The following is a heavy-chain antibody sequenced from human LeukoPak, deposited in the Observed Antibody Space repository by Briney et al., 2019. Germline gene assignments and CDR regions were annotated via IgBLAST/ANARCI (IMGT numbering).Heavy chain of an antibody. D-gene: IGHD3-10*01. CDR1: GGSFSGYY. V-gene: IGHV4-34*01. CDR2: INHSGST. J-gene: IGHJ4*02. Sequence: SETLSLTCAVYGGSFSGYYWSWIRQPPGKGLEWIGEINHSGSTNYNPSLKSRVTISVDTSKNQFSLKLSSVTAADTAVYYCARVRGTMVRGVSDYWGQGILVTVSS. CDR3: ARVRGTMVRGVSDY.